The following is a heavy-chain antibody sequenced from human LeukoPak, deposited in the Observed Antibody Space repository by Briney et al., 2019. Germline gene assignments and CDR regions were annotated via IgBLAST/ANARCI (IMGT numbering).Heavy chain of an antibody. CDR1: GFTFSSYG. J-gene: IGHJ6*02. CDR2: ISYDGSDK. CDR3: ARPAGTYDYSYGMDV. V-gene: IGHV3-30-3*01. Sequence: GGSLRLSCAASGFTFSSYGMHWVRQAPGKGLEWVAVISYDGSDKYYADSVKGRFTISRDNSKNTLYLQMNSLRAEDTAVYYYARPAGTYDYSYGMDVWGQGTTVTVSS. D-gene: IGHD6-19*01.